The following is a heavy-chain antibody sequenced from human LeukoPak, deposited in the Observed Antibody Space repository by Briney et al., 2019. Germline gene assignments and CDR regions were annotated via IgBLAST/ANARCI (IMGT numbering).Heavy chain of an antibody. J-gene: IGHJ4*02. Sequence: SETLSLTCAVSGGSISSSNWWSWVRQPPGKGLEWIGEIYHSGSTNYNPSLKSRVTISVDKSKNQFSLKLSSVTAADTAVYYCARDGGSEATPFDYWGQGTLVTVSS. CDR2: IYHSGST. CDR3: ARDGGSEATPFDY. V-gene: IGHV4-4*02. D-gene: IGHD5-24*01. CDR1: GGSISSSNW.